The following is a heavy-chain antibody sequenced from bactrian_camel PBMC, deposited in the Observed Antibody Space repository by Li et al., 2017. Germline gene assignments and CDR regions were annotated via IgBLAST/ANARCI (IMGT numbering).Heavy chain of an antibody. CDR2: IGWGGRT. CDR3: AAGAKARAHYALRRTEYNY. Sequence: HVQLVESGGASPPSGGFLNPSCEPTKNTASPAPMPCFRQVPGNEREGIAAIGWGGRTFYADAVKDRFTISVDTANDTGYLQMNDLRPEDTAMYYCAAGAKARAHYALRRTEYNYWGQGTQVTVS. D-gene: IGHD3*01. J-gene: IGHJ4*01. CDR1: KNTASPAP. V-gene: IGHV3-3*01.